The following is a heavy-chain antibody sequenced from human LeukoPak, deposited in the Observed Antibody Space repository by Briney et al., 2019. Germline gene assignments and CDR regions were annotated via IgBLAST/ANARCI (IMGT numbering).Heavy chain of an antibody. D-gene: IGHD6-13*01. V-gene: IGHV4-61*02. CDR1: GDSISSGNYY. CDR3: ARGGAAARGPLHDY. J-gene: IGHJ4*02. Sequence: SETLSLTCTVSGDSISSGNYYWSWIRQPAGKGLEWIGRIYTSGSTNYNPSLKSRVTISVVTSKNQFSLKLTSVTAADTAVYYCARGGAAARGPLHDYWGQGTLVTVSS. CDR2: IYTSGST.